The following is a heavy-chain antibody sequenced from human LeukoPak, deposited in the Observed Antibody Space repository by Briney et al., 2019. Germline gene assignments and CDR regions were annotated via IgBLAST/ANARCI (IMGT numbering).Heavy chain of an antibody. J-gene: IGHJ6*02. CDR1: GASITTYY. V-gene: IGHV4-59*01. CDR2: IYFSGTT. Sequence: PSETLSLTCTVSGASITTYYWSWLRQPPGKGREWIGYIYFSGTTNYNPSLKSRVTISLDASNKQFSLRLTSVTAADPAAYYCARDYGPFGVWGQGTTVTVSS. D-gene: IGHD3-10*01. CDR3: ARDYGPFGV.